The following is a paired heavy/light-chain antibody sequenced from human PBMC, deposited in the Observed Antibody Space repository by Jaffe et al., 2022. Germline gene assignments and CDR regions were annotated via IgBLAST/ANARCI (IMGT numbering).Heavy chain of an antibody. J-gene: IGHJ4*02. CDR1: GGSFSGYY. CDR2: INHSGST. V-gene: IGHV4-34*01. Sequence: QVQLQQWGAGLLKPSETLSLTCAVYGGSFSGYYWSWIRQPPGKGLEWIGEINHSGSTNYNPSLKSRVTISVDTSKNQFSLKLSSVTAADTAVYYCARGLVTTWFLLRGYFDYWGQGTLVTVSS. CDR3: ARGLVTTWFLLRGYFDY. D-gene: IGHD3-22*01.
Light chain of an antibody. Sequence: EIVLTQSPGTLSLSPGERATLSCRASQSVSSSYLAWYQQKPGQAPRLLIYGASSRATGIPDRFSGSGSGTDFTLTISRLEPEDFAVYYCQQYGSSPRITFGQGTRLEIK. V-gene: IGKV3-20*01. CDR1: QSVSSSY. CDR2: GAS. CDR3: QQYGSSPRIT. J-gene: IGKJ5*01.